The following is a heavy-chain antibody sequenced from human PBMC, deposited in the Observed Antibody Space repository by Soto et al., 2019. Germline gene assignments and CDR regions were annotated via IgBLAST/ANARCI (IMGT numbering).Heavy chain of an antibody. CDR1: GFTFSSYG. D-gene: IGHD6-19*01. J-gene: IGHJ6*02. CDR2: ISYDGSNK. V-gene: IGHV3-30*18. CDR3: AKGIQVSAVAGTKGHYYYYGMDV. Sequence: PGGSLRLSCAASGFTFSSYGMHWVRQAPGKGLEWVAVISYDGSNKYYADSVKGRFTISRDNSKNTLYLQMNSLRAEDTAVYYCAKGIQVSAVAGTKGHYYYYGMDVWGQGTTVTVSS.